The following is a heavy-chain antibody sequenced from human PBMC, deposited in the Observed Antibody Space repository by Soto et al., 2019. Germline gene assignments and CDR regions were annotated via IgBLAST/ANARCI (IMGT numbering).Heavy chain of an antibody. CDR1: GFTFSDYY. V-gene: IGHV3-11*06. Sequence: QVQLVESGGGLVKPGGSLRLSCAASGFTFSDYYMSWIRQAPGKGLEWVSYISSSSSYTNYADSVKGRFTISRDNAKNSLYLQMNSLRAEDTAVYYFAREPIVGATIDWFDPWGQGTLVTVSS. J-gene: IGHJ5*02. CDR3: AREPIVGATIDWFDP. D-gene: IGHD1-26*01. CDR2: ISSSSSYT.